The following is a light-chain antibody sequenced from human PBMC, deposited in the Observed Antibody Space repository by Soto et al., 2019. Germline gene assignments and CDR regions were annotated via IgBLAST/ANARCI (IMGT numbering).Light chain of an antibody. Sequence: QMTQSPSSLSAYVGEKIIITCRASRDVGSDVSWYQQKPGQAPKLLIYAAPNLYTGVPSRFSGSRSGTEFTLTISSLQPEDFASYYCLQDYGDSWTFGQGTKVEIE. V-gene: IGKV1-6*01. CDR3: LQDYGDSWT. J-gene: IGKJ1*01. CDR2: AAP. CDR1: RDVGSD.